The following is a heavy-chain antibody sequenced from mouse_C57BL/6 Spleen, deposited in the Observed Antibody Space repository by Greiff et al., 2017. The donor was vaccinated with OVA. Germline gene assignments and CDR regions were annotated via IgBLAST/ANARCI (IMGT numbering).Heavy chain of an antibody. CDR3: ARVGMDY. V-gene: IGHV3-6*01. J-gene: IGHJ4*01. Sequence: VQLQQSGPGLVKPSQSLSLTCSVTGYSITSGYYWNWIRQFPGNKLEWMGYISYDGSNNYNPSLKNRISITRDTSKNQFFLKLNSVTTEDTATYYGARVGMDYGGQGTSVTVSS. CDR2: ISYDGSN. CDR1: GYSITSGYY.